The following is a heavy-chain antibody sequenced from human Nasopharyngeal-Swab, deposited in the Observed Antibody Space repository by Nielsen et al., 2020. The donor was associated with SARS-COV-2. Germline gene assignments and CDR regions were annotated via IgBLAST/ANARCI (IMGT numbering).Heavy chain of an antibody. CDR3: ARDRYGSGSYYLDY. D-gene: IGHD3-10*01. CDR2: INPNSGGT. V-gene: IGHV1-2*02. J-gene: IGHJ4*02. CDR1: GYTFTGYY. Sequence: ASVKVSCKASGYTFTGYYMHWVRQAPGQGLEWMGWINPNSGGTNYAQKFQGRVTMTRDTSISTAYMELSRLRSDDTAVDYCARDRYGSGSYYLDYWGQGTLVTVSS.